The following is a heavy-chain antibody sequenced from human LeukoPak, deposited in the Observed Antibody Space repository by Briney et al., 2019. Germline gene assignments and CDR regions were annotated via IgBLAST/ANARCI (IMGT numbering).Heavy chain of an antibody. J-gene: IGHJ5*02. CDR2: INPNSGGT. CDR3: ARSKYNWNLNWFDP. D-gene: IGHD1-7*01. V-gene: IGHV1-2*02. CDR1: GYTFTGYY. Sequence: ASVKVSCKTSGYTFTGYYMHWVRQAPGQGLEWMGWINPNSGGTNYAQKFRGRVTMTRDTSISTAYMELSRLTSDDTAVFYCARSKYNWNLNWFDPWGQGTLVTVSS.